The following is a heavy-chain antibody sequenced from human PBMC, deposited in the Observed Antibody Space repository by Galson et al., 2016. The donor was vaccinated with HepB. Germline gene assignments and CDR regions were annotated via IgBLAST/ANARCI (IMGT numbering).Heavy chain of an antibody. CDR3: ARSSSAWMSDCLDS. V-gene: IGHV3-23*01. D-gene: IGHD2-2*01. CDR1: GFSFSTYS. J-gene: IGHJ4*02. CDR2: IDERNDNR. Sequence: SLRLSCAASGFSFSTYSMHWVRQAPGKGLEWVSTIDERNDNRWSAVSVEGRFSISRDNSMNTLYLQMDTLKPEDTAVYYCARSSSAWMSDCLDSWGQGTLVIVSS.